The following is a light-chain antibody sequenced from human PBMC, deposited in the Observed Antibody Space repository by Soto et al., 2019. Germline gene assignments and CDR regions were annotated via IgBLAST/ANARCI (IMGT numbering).Light chain of an antibody. CDR2: GAS. V-gene: IGKV3-15*01. CDR1: QSVSSN. J-gene: IGKJ4*01. CDR3: QEYNNWPPLT. Sequence: EIVMTQSPATLSVSPGERATLSCRASQSVSSNLAWYQQKPGQAPRLLIYGASTRATGIPAGFSGSGSWTEFTLTISGLQSEDCAVYYCQEYNNWPPLTFGGGTKVEIK.